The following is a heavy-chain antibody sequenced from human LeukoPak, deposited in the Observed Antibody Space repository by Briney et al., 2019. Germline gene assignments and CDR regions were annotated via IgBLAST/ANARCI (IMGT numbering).Heavy chain of an antibody. CDR3: ARSLSFDGYSDY. CDR2: FYYSGST. CDR1: GGSISNYY. Sequence: SETLSLTCTVSGGSISNYYWNWIRQPPGKGLEWIAYFYYSGSTKTTDYNPSLRSRITISIDTSKNQFALKLSSVTAADTAVYYCARSLSFDGYSDYWGQGTLVTVSS. J-gene: IGHJ4*02. D-gene: IGHD5-24*01. V-gene: IGHV4-59*01.